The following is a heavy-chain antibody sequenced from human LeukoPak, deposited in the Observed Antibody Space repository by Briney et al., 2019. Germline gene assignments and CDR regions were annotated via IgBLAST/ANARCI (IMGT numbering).Heavy chain of an antibody. D-gene: IGHD1-26*01. J-gene: IGHJ3*02. V-gene: IGHV1-2*02. CDR3: AREQTGSHGAFDI. Sequence: ASVKVSCKASGYTFTDYYMHWMRQAPGQGLEYMAWINPNSGGTHYAQKFQGRVTMARDTSISTAYMELSRLRSDDTAMYYCAREQTGSHGAFDIWGQGTMVTVSS. CDR2: INPNSGGT. CDR1: GYTFTDYY.